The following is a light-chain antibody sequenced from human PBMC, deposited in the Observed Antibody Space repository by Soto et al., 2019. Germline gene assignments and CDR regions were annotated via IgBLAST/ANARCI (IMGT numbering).Light chain of an antibody. Sequence: QPVLTQSPSVSASLGASVKLTCTLSSGHSRYAIAWHQQQPEKGPRYLMKVNSDGSHSKGDGIPGRFSGSSSGAERYLTISSLQSEDEADYYCQTWGTGIQVFGGGTKLTVL. V-gene: IGLV4-69*01. CDR3: QTWGTGIQV. CDR2: VNSDGSH. CDR1: SGHSRYA. J-gene: IGLJ2*01.